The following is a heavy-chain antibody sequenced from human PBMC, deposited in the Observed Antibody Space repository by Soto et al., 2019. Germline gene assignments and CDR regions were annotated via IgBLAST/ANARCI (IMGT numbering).Heavy chain of an antibody. D-gene: IGHD6-6*01. CDR2: IIPIFGTA. CDR1: GGTFSSYA. V-gene: IGHV1-69*01. J-gene: IGHJ4*02. CDR3: AKSAGPVSVAAKRYFDY. Sequence: QVQLVQSGAEVKKPGSSVKVSCKASGGTFSSYAISWVRQAPGQGLEWMGGIIPIFGTANYAQKFQGRVTITADESTSTAYMELSSLRSEDTAVYYCAKSAGPVSVAAKRYFDYWGQGTLVTVSS.